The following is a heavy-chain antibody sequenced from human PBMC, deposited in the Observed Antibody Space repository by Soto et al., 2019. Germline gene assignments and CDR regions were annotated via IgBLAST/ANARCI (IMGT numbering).Heavy chain of an antibody. V-gene: IGHV4-31*03. J-gene: IGHJ4*02. CDR1: GGSISSGGYY. D-gene: IGHD6-13*01. Sequence: QVQLQESGPGLVKPSQTLSLTCTVSGGSISSGGYYWSWIRQHPGKGLEWIGYIYYSGSTYYNPSLKRRVTISVDTSKNQFSLKLSSVTAADTAVYYCARSAAADAQAHFDYWGQGTLVTVSS. CDR3: ARSAAADAQAHFDY. CDR2: IYYSGST.